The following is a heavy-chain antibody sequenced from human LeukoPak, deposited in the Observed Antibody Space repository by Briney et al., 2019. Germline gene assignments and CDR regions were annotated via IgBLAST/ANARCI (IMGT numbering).Heavy chain of an antibody. D-gene: IGHD6-19*01. CDR1: GFSFSNAW. Sequence: GGSLRLSCAASGFSFSNAWMDWVRRAPGKGLEWVGRIKSKTDGGTPHYAAPVKGRFTISRDDSRNTLYLQMNSLKTEDTAVYYCTREDRHSSGWYGAFDIWGQGTMVTVSS. CDR3: TREDRHSSGWYGAFDI. J-gene: IGHJ3*02. V-gene: IGHV3-15*01. CDR2: IKSKTDGGTP.